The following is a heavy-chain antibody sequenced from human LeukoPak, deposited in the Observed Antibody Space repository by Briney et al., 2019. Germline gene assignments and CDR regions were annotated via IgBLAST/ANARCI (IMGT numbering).Heavy chain of an antibody. D-gene: IGHD5-24*01. Sequence: ASVTVSCKASGYTFTGYYMHWVRQAPGQGLEWMGRINPNSGGTNYAQKFQGRVTMTRDTSISTAYMELSRLRSDDTAVYHCARAEMATILDYWGQGTLVTVSS. V-gene: IGHV1-2*06. CDR3: ARAEMATILDY. CDR2: INPNSGGT. CDR1: GYTFTGYY. J-gene: IGHJ4*02.